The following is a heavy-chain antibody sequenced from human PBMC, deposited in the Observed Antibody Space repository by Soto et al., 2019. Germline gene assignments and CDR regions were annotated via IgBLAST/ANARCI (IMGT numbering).Heavy chain of an antibody. CDR1: GATFSGNF. CDR2: INPDNGDT. V-gene: IGHV1-2*02. Sequence: QVQLVQSGAEVMEPGASVKVSCKPSGATFSGNFFHWVRQAPGQGLEWMGWINPDNGDTNYAQKFQDRVTMTRDKSISTAYMDLSRLRSDDTAFYFCTRDRSGDNFQSWGQGTLVTVSS. CDR3: TRDRSGDNFQS. D-gene: IGHD3-10*01. J-gene: IGHJ4*02.